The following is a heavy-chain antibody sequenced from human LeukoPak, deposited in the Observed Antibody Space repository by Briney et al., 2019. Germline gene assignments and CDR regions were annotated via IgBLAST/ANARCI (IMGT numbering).Heavy chain of an antibody. D-gene: IGHD2-15*01. CDR3: AKSGGHYCSGGSCWGYYFDY. V-gene: IGHV3-23*01. J-gene: IGHJ4*02. CDR1: GFTFSSYW. CDR2: ISGSGGST. Sequence: PGGSLRLSCAASGFTFSSYWMSWVRQAPGKGLEWVSAISGSGGSTYYADSVKGRFTISRDNSKNTLYLQMNSLRAEDTAVYYCAKSGGHYCSGGSCWGYYFDYWGQGTLVTVSS.